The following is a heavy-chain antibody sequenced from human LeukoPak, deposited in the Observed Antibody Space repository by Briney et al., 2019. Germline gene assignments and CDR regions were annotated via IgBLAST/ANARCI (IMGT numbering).Heavy chain of an antibody. V-gene: IGHV3-30*03. CDR2: ISYDGSNK. J-gene: IGHJ4*02. Sequence: GRSLRLSCAASGFTFSSYGMHWVRQAPGKGLEWVAVISYDGSNKYYADSVKGRFTISRDNSENTLYLQMNSLRAEDTAVYYCARAGSRLLWFGEFYFDYWGQGTLVTVSS. D-gene: IGHD3-10*01. CDR3: ARAGSRLLWFGEFYFDY. CDR1: GFTFSSYG.